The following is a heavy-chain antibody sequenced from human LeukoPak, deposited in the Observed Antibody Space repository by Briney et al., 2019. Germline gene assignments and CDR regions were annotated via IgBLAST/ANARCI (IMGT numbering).Heavy chain of an antibody. CDR1: GYTFTSYD. D-gene: IGHD4-17*01. CDR3: AKHVGNDYGRPFDY. Sequence: GASVKVSCKASGYTFTSYDINWVRQATGQGLEWMGWMNPNSGNTGYAQKFQGRVTITRNTSISTAYMELSSLRSEDTAVYYCAKHVGNDYGRPFDYWGQGTLVTVSS. CDR2: MNPNSGNT. J-gene: IGHJ4*02. V-gene: IGHV1-8*03.